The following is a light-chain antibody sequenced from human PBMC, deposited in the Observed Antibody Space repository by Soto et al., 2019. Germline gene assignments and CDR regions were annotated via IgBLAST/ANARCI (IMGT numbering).Light chain of an antibody. J-gene: IGKJ1*01. CDR2: DAS. CDR1: QSVSSY. V-gene: IGKV3-15*01. Sequence: EKVMTQSPATLYVSPGERATLSCRASQSVSSYLAWYQQKPGQAPRLLIYDASTRATGVPARFSGSGSGTEFTLTISSLQSEDLAVYYCQQYDDWPETFGQGTKVEIK. CDR3: QQYDDWPET.